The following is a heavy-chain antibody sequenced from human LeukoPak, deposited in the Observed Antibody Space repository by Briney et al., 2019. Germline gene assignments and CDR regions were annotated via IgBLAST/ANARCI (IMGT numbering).Heavy chain of an antibody. CDR3: AKDINDIYGMDV. CDR2: ISWNSGSI. J-gene: IGHJ6*02. Sequence: GGSLRLSCAASGFTFDDYAMHWVRQAPGKGLEWVSGISWNSGSIGYADSVKGRFTISRDNAKNSLYLQMNSLRAEDTALYYCAKDINDIYGMDVWGQGTTVTVSS. V-gene: IGHV3-9*01. CDR1: GFTFDDYA. D-gene: IGHD3-9*01.